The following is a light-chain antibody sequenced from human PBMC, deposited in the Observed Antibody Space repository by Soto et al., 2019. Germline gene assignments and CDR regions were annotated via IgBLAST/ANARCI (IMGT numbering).Light chain of an antibody. CDR2: EVT. J-gene: IGLJ1*01. CDR3: SSYTSTSTYV. CDR1: SSDVGAYDY. V-gene: IGLV2-14*01. Sequence: QSVLTQPASVSGSPGQSITISCTGTSSDVGAYDYVSWYQQHPGKAPKFMIYEVTNRPPGVSHRFSGSKSGNTASLTISGLQAEDEADYYSSSYTSTSTYVCGTGTKVTVL.